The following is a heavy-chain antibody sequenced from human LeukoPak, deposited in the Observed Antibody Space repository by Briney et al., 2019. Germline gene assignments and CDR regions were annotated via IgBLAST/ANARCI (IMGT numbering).Heavy chain of an antibody. CDR3: AKMGDIVVVQGYYYGMDV. J-gene: IGHJ6*02. Sequence: GGSLRLSCAASGFTFSSYAMSWVRQAPGKGLEWVSAISGSGGSTYYADSVKGRFTISRDNSKNTLYLQMNSLRAEDTAVYYCAKMGDIVVVQGYYYGMDVWGQETTVTVSS. CDR1: GFTFSSYA. V-gene: IGHV3-23*01. CDR2: ISGSGGST. D-gene: IGHD2-15*01.